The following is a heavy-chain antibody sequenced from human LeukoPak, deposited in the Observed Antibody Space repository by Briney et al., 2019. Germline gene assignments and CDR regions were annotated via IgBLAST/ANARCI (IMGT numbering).Heavy chain of an antibody. J-gene: IGHJ4*02. Sequence: GASVKVSCKASGYTFTSYYMHWVRQAPGQGLEWMGIINPSGGSTSYAQKFQGRVTMTRDTSTSTVYMELSSLRSEDTAVYYCARQDSGDSRGANFDYWGQGTLVTVSS. CDR1: GYTFTSYY. V-gene: IGHV1-46*01. CDR3: ARQDSGDSRGANFDY. D-gene: IGHD6-19*01. CDR2: INPSGGST.